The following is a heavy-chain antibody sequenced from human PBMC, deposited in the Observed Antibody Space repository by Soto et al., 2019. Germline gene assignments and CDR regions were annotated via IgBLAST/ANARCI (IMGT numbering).Heavy chain of an antibody. CDR3: ARDKGRIAAAGTDY. V-gene: IGHV1-18*01. CDR1: GGTFSSYT. J-gene: IGHJ4*02. Sequence: ASVKVSCKASGGTFSSYTISWVRQAPGQGLEWMGWISAYNGNTNYAQKLQDRVTMTTDTSTSTAYMELRSLRSDDTAVYYCARDKGRIAAAGTDYWGQGTLVTVSS. D-gene: IGHD6-13*01. CDR2: ISAYNGNT.